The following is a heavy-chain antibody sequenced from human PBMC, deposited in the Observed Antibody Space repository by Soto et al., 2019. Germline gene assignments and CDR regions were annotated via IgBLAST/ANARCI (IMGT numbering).Heavy chain of an antibody. CDR1: GFTLSTYS. V-gene: IGHV3-48*02. J-gene: IGHJ6*02. CDR2: ISKSSTTI. Sequence: PGGSLRLSCIASGFTLSTYSMTWVRQAPGKGLEWLSYISKSSTTINYADSVKGRFTISRDNAKNSVYLEMSSLRDEDSAVYYCARDQPNFYYYGMDVWGQGTRVTVSS. CDR3: ARDQPNFYYYGMDV.